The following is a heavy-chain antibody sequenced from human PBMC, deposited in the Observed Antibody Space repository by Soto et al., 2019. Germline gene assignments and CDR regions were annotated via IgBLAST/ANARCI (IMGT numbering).Heavy chain of an antibody. D-gene: IGHD3-16*02. CDR1: GVTYSRSG. CDR2: VSSGGST. V-gene: IGHV3-23*01. CDR3: AKDHRPLQLRLGELSPLDCDS. J-gene: IGHJ5*01. Sequence: TLSGACSGVTYSRSGLCWVHQEPGKGLESVAVVSSGGSTHYADSGRGRFTISRDNFKNTLYLQMNSLRAEDTALYHCAKDHRPLQLRLGELSPLDCDSWGQGTLVSV.